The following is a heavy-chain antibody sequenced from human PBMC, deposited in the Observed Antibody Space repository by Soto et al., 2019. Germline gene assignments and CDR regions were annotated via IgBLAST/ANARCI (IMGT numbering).Heavy chain of an antibody. CDR1: GGSISSGGYY. D-gene: IGHD6-19*01. Sequence: SETLSLTCTVSGGSISSGGYYWSWIRQHPGKGLEWIGYIYYSGSTYYNPSLKSRVTISVDTSKNQFSLKLSSVTAADTAVYYCARDTSSIAVAGYFDYWGQGTLVTVSS. J-gene: IGHJ4*02. CDR2: IYYSGST. CDR3: ARDTSSIAVAGYFDY. V-gene: IGHV4-31*03.